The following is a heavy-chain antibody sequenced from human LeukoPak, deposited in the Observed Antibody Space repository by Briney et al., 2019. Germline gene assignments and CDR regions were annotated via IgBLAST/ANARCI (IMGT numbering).Heavy chain of an antibody. V-gene: IGHV3-23*01. D-gene: IGHD2-2*01. CDR3: AKSEIVVVPAAIGKYYFDY. CDR2: ISGSGGST. CDR1: GFTFSSYA. Sequence: GGSLRLSCAASGFTFSSYAMSWVRQAPGKGPEWVSAISGSGGSTYYADSVKSRFTISRDNSKNTLYLQMNSLRAEDTAVYYCAKSEIVVVPAAIGKYYFDYWGQGTLVTVSS. J-gene: IGHJ4*02.